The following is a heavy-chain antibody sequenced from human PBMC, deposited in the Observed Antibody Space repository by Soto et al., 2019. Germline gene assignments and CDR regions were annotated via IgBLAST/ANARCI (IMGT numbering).Heavy chain of an antibody. V-gene: IGHV1-18*01. J-gene: IGHJ4*02. CDR3: ARGPESRSTAYFDY. CDR1: RYTFTNYG. D-gene: IGHD2-2*01. Sequence: ASVKVSCKASRYTFTNYGITWVRQAPGQGLEWMGWISPYNGNTNYAQKVQGRVTMSTDTSTGTAYLELRSLRSDDTAVYYCARGPESRSTAYFDYWGQGTQVTVS. CDR2: ISPYNGNT.